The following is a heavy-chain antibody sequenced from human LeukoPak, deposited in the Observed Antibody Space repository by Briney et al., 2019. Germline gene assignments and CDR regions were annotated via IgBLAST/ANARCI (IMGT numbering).Heavy chain of an antibody. CDR1: GFTFSSYW. V-gene: IGHV3-7*01. CDR2: IKQDGSEK. D-gene: IGHD5-12*01. CDR3: ARDLDSGYDYLDY. J-gene: IGHJ4*02. Sequence: GGSLRLSCAASGFTFSSYWMSWVRQAPGKGLEWVANIKQDGSEKYYVDSVKGRFTISRDNAKNSLYLQMNSLRAEDTAVYYCARDLDSGYDYLDYWGQGTLVTVSS.